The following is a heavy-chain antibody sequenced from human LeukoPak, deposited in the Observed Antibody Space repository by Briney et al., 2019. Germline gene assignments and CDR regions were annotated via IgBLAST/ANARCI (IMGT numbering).Heavy chain of an antibody. CDR3: ARDRSGDYPFDAFDI. Sequence: PGGSLRLSCAASGFTFSNFLMTWVRQAPGKGPEWVSAISGSGGGTYYADSVKGRFTISRDNSKNTLYLQMNSLRAEDTAVYYCARDRSGDYPFDAFDIWGQGTMVTVSS. V-gene: IGHV3-23*01. J-gene: IGHJ3*02. D-gene: IGHD6-19*01. CDR2: ISGSGGGT. CDR1: GFTFSNFL.